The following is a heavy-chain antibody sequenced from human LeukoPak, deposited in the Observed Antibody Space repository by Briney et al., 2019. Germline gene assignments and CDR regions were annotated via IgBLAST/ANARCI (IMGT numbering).Heavy chain of an antibody. V-gene: IGHV3-49*04. J-gene: IGHJ4*02. Sequence: GGSLRLSCTASGFTFGDYAMSWVRQAPGKGLEWVGFIRSKAYGGTTEYAASVKGRFTISRDDSNSTAYLQMNSLKAEEIAVYYCTRVGCSGGSCYGRWVDYWGQGTLVTVSS. CDR2: IRSKAYGGTT. D-gene: IGHD2-15*01. CDR1: GFTFGDYA. CDR3: TRVGCSGGSCYGRWVDY.